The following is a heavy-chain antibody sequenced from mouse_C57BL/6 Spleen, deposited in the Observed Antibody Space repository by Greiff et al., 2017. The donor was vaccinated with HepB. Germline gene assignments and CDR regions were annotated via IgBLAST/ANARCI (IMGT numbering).Heavy chain of an antibody. Sequence: QVQLQQSGAELARPGASVKLSCKASGYTFTSYGISWVKQRTGQGLEWIGEIYPRSGNTYYNEKFKGKATLTADKSSSTAYMELRSLTSEDSAVYFCAREDYYGSRSFAYWGQGTLVTVSA. V-gene: IGHV1-81*01. J-gene: IGHJ3*01. CDR2: IYPRSGNT. CDR3: AREDYYGSRSFAY. CDR1: GYTFTSYG. D-gene: IGHD1-1*01.